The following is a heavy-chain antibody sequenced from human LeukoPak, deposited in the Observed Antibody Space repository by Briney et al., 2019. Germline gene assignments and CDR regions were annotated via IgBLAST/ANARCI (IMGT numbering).Heavy chain of an antibody. D-gene: IGHD3-22*01. J-gene: IGHJ4*02. V-gene: IGHV3-21*04. CDR2: ISSSSSYT. CDR3: AMPPVDSSGYWDY. Sequence: GGSLRLSCAASGFTFSSYSMNWVRQAPGKGLEWVSSISSSSSYTYYADSVKGRFTISRDNSKNTLYLQMNSLRAEDTAVYYCAMPPVDSSGYWDYWGQGTLVTVSS. CDR1: GFTFSSYS.